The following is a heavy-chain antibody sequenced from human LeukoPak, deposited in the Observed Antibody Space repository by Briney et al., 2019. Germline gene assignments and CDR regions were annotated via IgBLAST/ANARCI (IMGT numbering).Heavy chain of an antibody. CDR1: GGSISSYY. J-gene: IGHJ3*02. Sequence: NPSETLSLTCTVSGGSISSYYWSWIRQPPGKGLEWIGYIYYSGSTNYNPSLKSRVTISVDTSKNQFSLKLSSVTAADTAVYYCARGFSGWYFRTAFDIWGQGTMVTVSS. CDR2: IYYSGST. D-gene: IGHD6-19*01. V-gene: IGHV4-59*01. CDR3: ARGFSGWYFRTAFDI.